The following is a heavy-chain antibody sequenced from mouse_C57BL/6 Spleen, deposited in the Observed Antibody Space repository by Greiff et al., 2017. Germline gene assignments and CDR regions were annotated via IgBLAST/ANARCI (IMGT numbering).Heavy chain of an antibody. CDR3: TREEDGYYAMDY. V-gene: IGHV5-9-1*02. D-gene: IGHD2-3*01. CDR2: ISSGGDYI. J-gene: IGHJ4*01. CDR1: GFTFSSYA. Sequence: EVQLVESGEGLVKPGGSLKLSCAASGFTFSSYAMSWVRQTPEKRLEWVAYISSGGDYIYYADTVKGRFTISRDNARNTLYLQMSSLKSEDTAMYYCTREEDGYYAMDYWGQGTSVTVAS.